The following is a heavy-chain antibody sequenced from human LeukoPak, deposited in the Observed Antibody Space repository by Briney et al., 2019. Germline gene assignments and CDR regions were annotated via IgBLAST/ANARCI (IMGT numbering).Heavy chain of an antibody. CDR3: ARDHPVADWAADI. CDR1: GGSISSGSYY. D-gene: IGHD3-9*01. V-gene: IGHV4-39*02. J-gene: IGHJ3*02. CDR2: IYYSGST. Sequence: SETLSLTCTVSGGSISSGSYYWGWIRQPPGMGLEWIGSIYYSGSTYYNPSLESRVTISVDPSKNHFSLNLTSVTAADTAVYFCARDHPVADWAADIWGRGTMVTVSS.